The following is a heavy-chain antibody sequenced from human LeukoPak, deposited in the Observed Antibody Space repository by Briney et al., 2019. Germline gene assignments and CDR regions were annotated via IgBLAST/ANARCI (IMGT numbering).Heavy chain of an antibody. CDR2: IYYSGST. CDR3: ARWGAGTQSWFDP. CDR1: GGSISSSSYY. V-gene: IGHV4-39*07. Sequence: SETLSLTCTVSGGSISSSSYYWGWIRQPPGKGLEWIGSIYYSGSTYYNPSLKSRVTISVDTSKNQFSLRLSSVTAADTAVYYCARWGAGTQSWFDPWGQGTLVTVSS. D-gene: IGHD6-13*01. J-gene: IGHJ5*02.